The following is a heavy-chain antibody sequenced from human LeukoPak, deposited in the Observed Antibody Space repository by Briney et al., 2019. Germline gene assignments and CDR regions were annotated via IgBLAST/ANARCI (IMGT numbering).Heavy chain of an antibody. D-gene: IGHD3-22*01. V-gene: IGHV4-59*08. Sequence: LETLSLTCSVSGGSISRHYWSWIRQPPGKGLEWIGYISYSGSTRYNPSFQSRVTISLDTSKTHFSLKLTSVTAADTAVYYCARLLNNDNSGDPDTFDMWGPGTMVTVSS. CDR3: ARLLNNDNSGDPDTFDM. CDR1: GGSISRHY. J-gene: IGHJ3*02. CDR2: ISYSGST.